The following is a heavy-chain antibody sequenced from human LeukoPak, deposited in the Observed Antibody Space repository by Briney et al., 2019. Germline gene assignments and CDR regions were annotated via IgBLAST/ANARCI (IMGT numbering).Heavy chain of an antibody. Sequence: SQTLSLTCAISGDSVSSNSAAWNWIRQSPSRGLEWLGRTYFRSKWYNDYAVSVTSRITIKPDTSKNQFSLQLNSVTPDDTAVYYCARGIEVAARRGDAIDTWGQGTMVTVSS. CDR2: TYFRSKWYN. CDR1: GDSVSSNSAA. V-gene: IGHV6-1*01. CDR3: ARGIEVAARRGDAIDT. D-gene: IGHD6-19*01. J-gene: IGHJ3*02.